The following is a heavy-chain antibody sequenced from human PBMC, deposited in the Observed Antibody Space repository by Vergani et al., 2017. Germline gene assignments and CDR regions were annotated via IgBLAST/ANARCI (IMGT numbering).Heavy chain of an antibody. D-gene: IGHD3-10*01. Sequence: QVQLQESGPGLVKPSQTLSLTCTVSGGSISSGDYYWSWIRQPPGKGLEWIGYIYYSGSTYYNPSLKSRVTISVDTSRNQFSLKLSSVTAADTAVYYCARDYYGSGSYSDYYGMDVWGQGTTVTVSS. J-gene: IGHJ6*02. CDR2: IYYSGST. CDR3: ARDYYGSGSYSDYYGMDV. CDR1: GGSISSGDYY. V-gene: IGHV4-30-4*01.